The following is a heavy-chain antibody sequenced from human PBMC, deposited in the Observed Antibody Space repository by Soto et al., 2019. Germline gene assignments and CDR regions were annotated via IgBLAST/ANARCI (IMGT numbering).Heavy chain of an antibody. J-gene: IGHJ4*02. V-gene: IGHV1-69*08. CDR3: ARESGPSFGELWLY. D-gene: IGHD3-10*01. CDR2: IIPILGIA. CDR1: GGTFSSYT. Sequence: QVQLVQSGAEVKKPGSSVKVSCKASGGTFSSYTISWVRQAPGQGLEWMGRIIPILGIANYAQKFQGRVTITADKSPSTAYMELSSLRSEDTAVYYCARESGPSFGELWLYWGQGTLVTVSS.